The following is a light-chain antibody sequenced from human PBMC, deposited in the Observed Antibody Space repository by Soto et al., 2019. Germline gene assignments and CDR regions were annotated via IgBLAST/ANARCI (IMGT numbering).Light chain of an antibody. J-gene: IGKJ5*01. CDR2: DAY. V-gene: IGKV3-11*01. CDR1: QSVSSY. Sequence: EIVFAQTPAPLSLSPGERATLSCRASQSVSSYLAWYQQKPGQAPRLLIYDAYNRATGIPPRFSGSGSGTDFTLTISSLEPEDSAVYYCQQRHMWPITFGQGTRLEIK. CDR3: QQRHMWPIT.